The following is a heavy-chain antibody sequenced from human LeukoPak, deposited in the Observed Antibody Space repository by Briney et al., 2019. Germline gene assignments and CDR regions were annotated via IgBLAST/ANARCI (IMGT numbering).Heavy chain of an antibody. D-gene: IGHD2-2*01. Sequence: SETLSLTCTVSGGSISSSSYSWGWIRQPPGKGLEWIGSIYYSGSTYYNPSLKSRVTISVDTSKNQFSLKLSSVTAADTAVYYCARQGYCSSTSCLPPNYYYYYYMDVWGKGTTVTVSS. J-gene: IGHJ6*03. V-gene: IGHV4-39*01. CDR1: GGSISSSSYS. CDR3: ARQGYCSSTSCLPPNYYYYYYMDV. CDR2: IYYSGST.